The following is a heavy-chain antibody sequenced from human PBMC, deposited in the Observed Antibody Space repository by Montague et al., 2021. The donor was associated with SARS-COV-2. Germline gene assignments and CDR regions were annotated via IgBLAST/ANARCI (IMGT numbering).Heavy chain of an antibody. Sequence: SETLSLTCTVSGGSISSSSYYRGWIRQPPGKGLEWIGSIYYSGSTYYNPSLKSRVTISVDTSKNQFSLKLSPVTAADTAVYYCARHPSITIFGVVITSSWFDPWGQGTLVTVSS. V-gene: IGHV4-39*01. CDR2: IYYSGST. CDR3: ARHPSITIFGVVITSSWFDP. J-gene: IGHJ5*02. CDR1: GGSISSSSYY. D-gene: IGHD3-3*01.